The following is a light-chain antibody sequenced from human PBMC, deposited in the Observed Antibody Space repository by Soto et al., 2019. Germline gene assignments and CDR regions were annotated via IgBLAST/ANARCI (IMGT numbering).Light chain of an antibody. J-gene: IGKJ5*01. CDR1: QSVRSN. Sequence: ERVMTQSPATLSVSPGERATLSCRASQSVRSNLAWYQQKPGQAPRLLIYGASSRATGIPDRFSGSGSGTDFTLTISRLEPEDFAVYYCQQYGSSPITFGQGTRLEI. V-gene: IGKV3-20*01. CDR3: QQYGSSPIT. CDR2: GAS.